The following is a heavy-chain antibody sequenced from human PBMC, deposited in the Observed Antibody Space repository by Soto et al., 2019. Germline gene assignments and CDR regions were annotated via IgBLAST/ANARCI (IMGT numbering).Heavy chain of an antibody. D-gene: IGHD2-15*01. CDR2: ISPSTSHI. J-gene: IGHJ6*02. V-gene: IGHV3-21*01. CDR1: GFTFSSCT. Sequence: EVHLVESGGGLVKPGGSLRLSCAVSGFTFSSCTMNWVRQAPGKGLEWVSSISPSTSHIYYAASVKGRFTIPRDNANNSLFLQMTSLTAEDTAVYYCSGCSGGACHQNYGMAVWGQGTTVTVSS. CDR3: SGCSGGACHQNYGMAV.